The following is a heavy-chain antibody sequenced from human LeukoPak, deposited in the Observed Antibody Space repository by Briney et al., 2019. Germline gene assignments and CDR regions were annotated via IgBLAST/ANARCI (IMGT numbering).Heavy chain of an antibody. CDR1: GFTFSSYA. CDR2: ISSNGGST. D-gene: IGHD2-21*02. J-gene: IGHJ3*02. V-gene: IGHV3-64*01. Sequence: GGSLRLSCAASGFTFSSYAMHWVRQAPGKGLEYVSAISSNGGSTYYANSVKGRFTISRDNSKNTLYLQMGSLRAEDMAVYYCARGALVTGWAFDIWGQGTMVTVSS. CDR3: ARGALVTGWAFDI.